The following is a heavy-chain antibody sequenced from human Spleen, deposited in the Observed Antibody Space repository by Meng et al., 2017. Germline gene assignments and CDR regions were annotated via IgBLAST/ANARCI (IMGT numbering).Heavy chain of an antibody. CDR2: FDPEDGET. V-gene: IGHV1-24*01. J-gene: IGHJ4*02. D-gene: IGHD3-3*01. CDR1: GYILSELS. Sequence: QVQLVQSGASVKKPGASVKVSCKVSGYILSELSMHWVRQAPGKGLEWMGGFDPEDGETIYAQKFQGRVTMTEDSSSDTAYMELSSLRSEDAAVYYCAAAARSLEWLQDNWGQGTLVTVSS. CDR3: AAAARSLEWLQDN.